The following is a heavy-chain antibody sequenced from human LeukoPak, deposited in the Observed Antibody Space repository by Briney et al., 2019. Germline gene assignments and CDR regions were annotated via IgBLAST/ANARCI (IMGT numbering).Heavy chain of an antibody. CDR2: ISYDGSNK. J-gene: IGHJ6*02. Sequence: GGSLRLSCAASGFTFSSYGMHWVRQAPGKGLEWVAVISYDGSNKYYADSVKGRFTISRDNSKNTLYLQMNSLRAEDTAVYYCAKDRSMVRGNSYGMDVWGQGTTVTVSS. CDR1: GFTFSSYG. D-gene: IGHD3-10*01. V-gene: IGHV3-30*18. CDR3: AKDRSMVRGNSYGMDV.